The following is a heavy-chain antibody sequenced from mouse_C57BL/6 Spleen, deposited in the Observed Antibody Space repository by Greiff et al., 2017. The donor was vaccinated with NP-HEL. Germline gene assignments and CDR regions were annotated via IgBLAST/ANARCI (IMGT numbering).Heavy chain of an antibody. CDR2: IYPSDSET. Sequence: QVQLQQPGAELVRPGSSVKLSCKASGYTFTSYWMDWVKQRPGQGLEWIGNIYPSDSETHYNQKFKDKATLTVDKSSSTAYMQLSSLTSEDSAVYYCARQLRLRDGFDYWGQGTTLTVSS. CDR3: ARQLRLRDGFDY. V-gene: IGHV1-61*01. CDR1: GYTFTSYW. J-gene: IGHJ2*01. D-gene: IGHD3-2*02.